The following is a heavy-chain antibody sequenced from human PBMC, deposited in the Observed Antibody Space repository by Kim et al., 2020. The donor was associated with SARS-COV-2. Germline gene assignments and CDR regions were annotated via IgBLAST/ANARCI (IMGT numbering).Heavy chain of an antibody. D-gene: IGHD3-22*01. Sequence: SVKVSCKASGGTFSSYAISWVRQAPGQGLEWMGGIIPIFGTANYAQKFQGRVTITADESTSTAYMELSSLRSEDTAVYYCARVLTPVVIRGAFDIWGQGTMVTVSS. CDR1: GGTFSSYA. CDR2: IIPIFGTA. V-gene: IGHV1-69*13. CDR3: ARVLTPVVIRGAFDI. J-gene: IGHJ3*02.